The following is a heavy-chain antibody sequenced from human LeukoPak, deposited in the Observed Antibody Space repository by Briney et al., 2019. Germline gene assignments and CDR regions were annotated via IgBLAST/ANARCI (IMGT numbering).Heavy chain of an antibody. CDR1: GFTFDDYA. CDR2: ISWNSGSI. Sequence: GRSLRLSCAASGFTFDDYAMHWVRQAPGKGLEWVSGISWNSGSIGHADSVKGRFTISRDNAKNSLYLQMNSLRAEDTALYYCAKVRSRTYYYYGMDVWGQGTTVTVSS. V-gene: IGHV3-9*01. CDR3: AKVRSRTYYYYGMDV. D-gene: IGHD2-15*01. J-gene: IGHJ6*02.